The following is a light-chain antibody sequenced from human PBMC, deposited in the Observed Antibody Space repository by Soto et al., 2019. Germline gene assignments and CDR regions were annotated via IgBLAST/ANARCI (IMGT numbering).Light chain of an antibody. CDR2: AAS. CDR3: QQANSFPTT. CDR1: QSISGW. Sequence: DIQMTQSPSSVSASVGDRVTITCRASQSISGWLAWYQRKPGKAPKLLIYAASNLQSGVPSRFSGSGSGTDFTLTISSLQPEDFATYYCQQANSFPTTFGQGTKAEIK. J-gene: IGKJ1*01. V-gene: IGKV1-12*01.